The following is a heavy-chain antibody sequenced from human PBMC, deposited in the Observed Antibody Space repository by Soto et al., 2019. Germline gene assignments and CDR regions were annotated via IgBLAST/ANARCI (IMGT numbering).Heavy chain of an antibody. Sequence: GGSLRLSCAASGFTFDDYAMHWVRQAPGKGLEWVSGISWNSGSIGYADSVKGRFTISRDNAKNSLYLQMNSLRAEDTALYYCAKGKQLLPYLPDFWGQGALVIVSS. CDR3: AKGKQLLPYLPDF. J-gene: IGHJ4*02. CDR1: GFTFDDYA. D-gene: IGHD6-6*01. V-gene: IGHV3-9*01. CDR2: ISWNSGSI.